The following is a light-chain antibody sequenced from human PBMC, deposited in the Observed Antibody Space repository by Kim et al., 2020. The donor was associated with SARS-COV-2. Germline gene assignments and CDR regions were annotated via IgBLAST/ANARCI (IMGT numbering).Light chain of an antibody. CDR2: EDN. CDR1: KLGDKN. V-gene: IGLV3-1*01. J-gene: IGLJ2*01. Sequence: SPGQTAIITCSGDKLGDKNVCWYQQKPGQSPVLVIYEDNKRPSGIPERVSGSNSGNTATLTISGTQAMDEADYFCQAWDSRTVVFGGGTQLTVL. CDR3: QAWDSRTVV.